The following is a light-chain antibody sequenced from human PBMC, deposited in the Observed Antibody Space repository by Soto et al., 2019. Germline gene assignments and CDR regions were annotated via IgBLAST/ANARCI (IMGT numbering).Light chain of an antibody. Sequence: QLVLTQSPSASASLGASVKLTCTLSSGHSSYAIAWHQQQPEKGPRYLMKLNSDGSHRKGDGIPDRFSGSSSGAERYLTIASLQAEDEAYYCCQTWGTGIRVFGGGTKLTVL. J-gene: IGLJ3*02. CDR1: SGHSSYA. CDR3: QTWGTGIRV. V-gene: IGLV4-69*01. CDR2: LNSDGSH.